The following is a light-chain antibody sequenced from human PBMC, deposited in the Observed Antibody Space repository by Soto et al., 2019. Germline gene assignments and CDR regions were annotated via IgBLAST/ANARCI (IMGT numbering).Light chain of an antibody. Sequence: DIQMTQSPSSRSAFVGDRVNITCRASQDISKSLVWFQQKLGKAPKALTYAASSLQRGVPSKISGSGSGTDFTLTISSPQPEDSATYYCQQYKNYPWTFGQGTKVDI. J-gene: IGKJ1*01. CDR3: QQYKNYPWT. CDR1: QDISKS. CDR2: AAS. V-gene: IGKV1-16*02.